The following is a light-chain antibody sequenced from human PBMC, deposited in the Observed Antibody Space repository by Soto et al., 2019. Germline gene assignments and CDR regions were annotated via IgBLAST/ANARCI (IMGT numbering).Light chain of an antibody. J-gene: IGLJ1*01. V-gene: IGLV2-23*02. Sequence: QSALTQPASVSGSPGQSITIPCTGTSGDVGGYNLVSWYQQHPGKAPKLMIYEVTERPSGVSNRFSGSKSGNTASLTISGLQPDDAADYYCCSYAGNSEVFGTGTKLTVL. CDR1: SGDVGGYNL. CDR3: CSYAGNSEV. CDR2: EVT.